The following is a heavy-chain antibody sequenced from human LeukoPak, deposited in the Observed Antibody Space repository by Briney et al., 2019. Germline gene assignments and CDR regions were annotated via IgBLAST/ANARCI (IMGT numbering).Heavy chain of an antibody. D-gene: IGHD2-21*01. CDR3: ARQPGIDFDY. V-gene: IGHV5-51*01. CDR1: GYRFSNYW. CDR2: IYPGDSET. Sequence: GESLKISCKGFGYRFSNYWIAWVRQMPGKGLEWMGIIYPGDSETRYSPSFQGQVTISADKSISTAYLQWSSLKASDTAMYYCARQPGIDFDYWGQGTLVTVSS. J-gene: IGHJ4*02.